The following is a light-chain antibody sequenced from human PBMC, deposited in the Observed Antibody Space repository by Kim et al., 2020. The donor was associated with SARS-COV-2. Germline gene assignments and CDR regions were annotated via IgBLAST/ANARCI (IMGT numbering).Light chain of an antibody. Sequence: SPGEEAPLSCRTSQSGRCHLLACYQQEPALAPRLILYPLSNRATRIPDRRSGSGAGTDFTLTISRLEPEDFSVDYCRQYGSAPPYTFGQGTKLEI. V-gene: IGKV3-20*01. CDR3: RQYGSAPPYT. CDR2: PLS. J-gene: IGKJ2*01. CDR1: QSGRCHL.